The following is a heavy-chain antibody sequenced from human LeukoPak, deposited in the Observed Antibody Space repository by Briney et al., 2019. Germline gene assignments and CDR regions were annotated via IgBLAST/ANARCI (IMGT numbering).Heavy chain of an antibody. J-gene: IGHJ4*02. D-gene: IGHD3-22*01. CDR1: GYTFTGYY. CDR3: ARREQKSYYYDSGGYFQDDY. Sequence: ASVKVSCKASGYTFTGYYMHWVRQAPGQGLEWMGWINPNSGGTNYAQKSQGRVTMTRDTSISTAYMELSRLRSDDTAVYYCARREQKSYYYDSGGYFQDDYWGQGTLVTVSS. CDR2: INPNSGGT. V-gene: IGHV1-2*02.